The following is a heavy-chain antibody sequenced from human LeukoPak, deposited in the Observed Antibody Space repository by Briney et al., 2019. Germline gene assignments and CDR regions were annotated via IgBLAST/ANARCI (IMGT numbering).Heavy chain of an antibody. CDR2: IIPIFGTA. V-gene: IGHV1-69*13. J-gene: IGHJ4*02. Sequence: SVKVSCKASGGTFSSYAISWVRQAPGQGLEWMGGIIPIFGTANYAQKFQGRVTITADESTSTAYMELSSLRSEDTAVYYCARVRWYYDSSGYRTYYFDYWGQGTLVTVSS. CDR3: ARVRWYYDSSGYRTYYFDY. CDR1: GGTFSSYA. D-gene: IGHD3-22*01.